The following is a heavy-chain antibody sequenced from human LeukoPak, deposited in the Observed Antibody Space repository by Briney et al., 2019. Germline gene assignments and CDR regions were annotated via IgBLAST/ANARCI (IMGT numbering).Heavy chain of an antibody. CDR2: ISSSSSYI. CDR1: GFTINTYA. Sequence: GRSLRLSCAASGFTINTYAMYWVRQAPGKGLEWVSSISSSSSYIYYADSVKGRFTISRDNAKNSRYLQMNSLRAEDTAVYYCAAPSSGGSYLRTWGQGTLVTVSS. D-gene: IGHD2-15*01. CDR3: AAPSSGGSYLRT. J-gene: IGHJ5*02. V-gene: IGHV3-21*01.